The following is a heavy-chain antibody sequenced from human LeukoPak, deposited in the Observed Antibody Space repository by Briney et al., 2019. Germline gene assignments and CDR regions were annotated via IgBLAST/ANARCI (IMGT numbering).Heavy chain of an antibody. J-gene: IGHJ4*02. CDR2: LDPEDGKT. V-gene: IGHV1-24*01. CDR1: GYALTELS. Sequence: ASVKVSCKVSGYALTELSVHWVRQTPGTGLEWMGGLDPEDGKTTYAQKFQGRVAMTEDTATDTAYMELSNLRSEDTAVYFCTSRLLILLWTKDFWSQGTLVTVSS. CDR3: TSRLLILLWTKDF. D-gene: IGHD2-15*01.